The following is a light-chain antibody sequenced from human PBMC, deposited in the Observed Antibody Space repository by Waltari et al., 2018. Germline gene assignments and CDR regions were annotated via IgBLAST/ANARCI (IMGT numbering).Light chain of an antibody. CDR3: SSYTSSSMS. V-gene: IGLV2-14*01. Sequence: QSALTQPASVSGSPGQSITISCTGTSSDVGGYNYVSWYQQHPGKAPKLVIYDVSKRPSGVSNRFSGSKSGNTASLTISGLQAEDEADYYCSSYTSSSMSFGGGTKLTVL. J-gene: IGLJ3*02. CDR1: SSDVGGYNY. CDR2: DVS.